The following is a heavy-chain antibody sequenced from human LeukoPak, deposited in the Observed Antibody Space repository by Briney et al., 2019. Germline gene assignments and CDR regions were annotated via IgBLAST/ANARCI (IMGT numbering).Heavy chain of an antibody. J-gene: IGHJ4*02. CDR2: INQDASEI. D-gene: IGHD1-26*01. V-gene: IGHV3-7*01. Sequence: PGGSLRLSCAASGFTFSTYWMNWYRQAPGKGLEWVGNINQDASEINYVDSVKGRFTISRDNSKNTLYLQMNSLRAEDTAVYYCARAQKYSGSYYDWGQGTLVTVSS. CDR3: ARAQKYSGSYYD. CDR1: GFTFSTYW.